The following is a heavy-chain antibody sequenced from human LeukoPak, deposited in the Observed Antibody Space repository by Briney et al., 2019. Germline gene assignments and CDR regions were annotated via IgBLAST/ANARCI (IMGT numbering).Heavy chain of an antibody. V-gene: IGHV5-51*01. Sequence: AGESLHISCKGSGYIFPSYGIGWVRQLPGKGLEWMGIIYPGDSNTRYSPSFQGQVTISADKSISTAYLQWSTLKASDTAMYYCGRAIVRGVIWGAFDIWGQGTKVTVSS. D-gene: IGHD3-10*01. CDR3: GRAIVRGVIWGAFDI. J-gene: IGHJ3*02. CDR2: IYPGDSNT. CDR1: GYIFPSYG.